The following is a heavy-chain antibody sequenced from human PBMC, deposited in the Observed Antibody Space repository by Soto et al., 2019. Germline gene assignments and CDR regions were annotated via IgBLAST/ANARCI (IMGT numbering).Heavy chain of an antibody. CDR2: ISAYNGNT. D-gene: IGHD5-18*01. J-gene: IGHJ6*02. CDR1: GYTFTSYA. Sequence: ASVKVSCKASGYTFTSYAMHWVRQAPGQRLEWMGWISAYNGNTNYAQKLQGRVTMTTDTSTSTAYMELRSLRSGDTAVYYCARDGVDTATGYYYGMDVWGQGTTVTVSS. V-gene: IGHV1-18*01. CDR3: ARDGVDTATGYYYGMDV.